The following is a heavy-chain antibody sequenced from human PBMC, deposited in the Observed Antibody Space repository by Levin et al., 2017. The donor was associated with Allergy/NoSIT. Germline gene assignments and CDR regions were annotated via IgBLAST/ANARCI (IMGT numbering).Heavy chain of an antibody. CDR2: INPSGGRT. CDR1: GYIFTSYY. Sequence: GESLKISCKTSGYIFTSYYMHWVRQAPGQGLEWMGIINPSGGRTTYAQNFQGRVTMTRDTSTSTVYMEVSRLRSEDTAVYYCARDPFGVAAAYGLDVWGQGTTVTVSS. J-gene: IGHJ6*02. D-gene: IGHD3-10*01. V-gene: IGHV1-46*01. CDR3: ARDPFGVAAAYGLDV.